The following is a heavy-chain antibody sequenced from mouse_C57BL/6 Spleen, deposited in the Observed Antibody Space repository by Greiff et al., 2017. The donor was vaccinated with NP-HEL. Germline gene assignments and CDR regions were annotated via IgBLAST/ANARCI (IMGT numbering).Heavy chain of an antibody. V-gene: IGHV1-55*01. Sequence: VQLQQSGAELVKPGASVKMSCKASGYTFTSYWITWVKQRPGQGLEWIGDIYPGSGSTNYNEKFKSKATLTVDTSSSTAYMQLSSLTSEDSAVYYCARRAYGSSSYFDYWGQGTTLTVSS. CDR2: IYPGSGST. CDR3: ARRAYGSSSYFDY. J-gene: IGHJ2*01. D-gene: IGHD1-1*01. CDR1: GYTFTSYW.